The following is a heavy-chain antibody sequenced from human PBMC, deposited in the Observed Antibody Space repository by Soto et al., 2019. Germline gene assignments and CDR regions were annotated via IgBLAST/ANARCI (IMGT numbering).Heavy chain of an antibody. J-gene: IGHJ4*02. CDR3: ASSMGGYSYGSNDY. V-gene: IGHV1-69*01. CDR2: IIPIFGTA. CDR1: GGTFSSYA. D-gene: IGHD5-18*01. Sequence: QVQLVQSGAEVKKPGSSVKVSCKASGGTFSSYAISWVRQAPGQGLEWMGGIIPIFGTANYAQKFKGMGRVHPIFGKGNLPPKFQGRVTITADESTSTAYMELSSLRSEDTAVYYCASSMGGYSYGSNDYWGQGTLVTVSS.